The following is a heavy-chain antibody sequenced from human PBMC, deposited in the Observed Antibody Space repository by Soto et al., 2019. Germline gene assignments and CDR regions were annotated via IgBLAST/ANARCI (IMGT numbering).Heavy chain of an antibody. V-gene: IGHV5-51*01. Sequence: PGESLKISCKGSGYSFTSYWIGWVRQMPGKGLEWMGIIYPGDSDTRYSPSFQGQVTISADKSISTAYLQWSSLKASDTAMYYCARAYYSDSSDYYQTAGAFDIWGQGTMVTVSS. J-gene: IGHJ3*02. CDR3: ARAYYSDSSDYYQTAGAFDI. D-gene: IGHD3-22*01. CDR1: GYSFTSYW. CDR2: IYPGDSDT.